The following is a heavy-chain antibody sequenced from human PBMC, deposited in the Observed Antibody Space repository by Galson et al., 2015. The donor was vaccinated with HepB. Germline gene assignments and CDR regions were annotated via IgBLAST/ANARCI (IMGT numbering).Heavy chain of an antibody. V-gene: IGHV1-18*04. J-gene: IGHJ4*02. D-gene: IGHD2-2*01. CDR1: GYTFTNYH. Sequence: SVKVSCKASGYTFTNYHISWVRQAPGQGLEWVGRISAHNGYTNYAQKFHDRVTMTMDTASSTAYMELRSLRSDDTAVYYCASSTWSMYFDYWGQGTLVTVSS. CDR3: ASSTWSMYFDY. CDR2: ISAHNGYT.